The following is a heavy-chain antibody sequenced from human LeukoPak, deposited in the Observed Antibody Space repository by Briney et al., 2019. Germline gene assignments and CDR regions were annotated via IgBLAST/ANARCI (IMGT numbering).Heavy chain of an antibody. Sequence: KTGGSLRLSCAASGFTFSSYSMNCVRQAPGKGLEWVSSISSSSSYIYYADSVKGRFTISRDNAKNSLYLQMNSLRAEDTAVYYCARWGFSGIEEFDYWGQGTLVTVSS. D-gene: IGHD1-26*01. V-gene: IGHV3-21*01. CDR2: ISSSSSYI. J-gene: IGHJ4*02. CDR3: ARWGFSGIEEFDY. CDR1: GFTFSSYS.